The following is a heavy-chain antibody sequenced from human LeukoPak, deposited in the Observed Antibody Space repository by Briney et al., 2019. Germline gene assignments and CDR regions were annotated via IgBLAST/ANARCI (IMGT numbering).Heavy chain of an antibody. V-gene: IGHV4-59*11. CDR2: IHCTGTT. Sequence: PSETLSLTCTVSGGSISNHYWSWVRQTPGKGLEWIGYIHCTGTTNYNPTLKSRVTISVDMSKNKFSLNIDSVTAADTAVYYCARGGWSLDFWGQGTLVTVSS. D-gene: IGHD6-19*01. CDR3: ARGGWSLDF. CDR1: GGSISNHY. J-gene: IGHJ4*02.